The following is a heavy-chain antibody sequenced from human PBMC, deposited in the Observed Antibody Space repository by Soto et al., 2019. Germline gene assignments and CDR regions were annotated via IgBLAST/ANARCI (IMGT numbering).Heavy chain of an antibody. V-gene: IGHV2-70*04. CDR3: AKTGTDGSWFDP. CDR1: GFSLSTSGMR. Sequence: SGPTLVNPTQTLTLTCTFSGFSLSTSGMRVSWIRQPPGKALEWLARIDWDDDKFYRTSLRTRLTISKDTSKNQVVLTMTDMDPVDTATYYCAKTGTDGSWFDPWGQGTLVTVSS. J-gene: IGHJ5*02. D-gene: IGHD1-1*01. CDR2: IDWDDDK.